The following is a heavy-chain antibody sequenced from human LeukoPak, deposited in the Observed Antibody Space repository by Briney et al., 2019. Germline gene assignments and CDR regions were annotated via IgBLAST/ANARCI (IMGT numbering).Heavy chain of an antibody. CDR3: ARDQADIPTGREFDF. V-gene: IGHV3-30*03. CDR2: ISYDGSNK. J-gene: IGHJ4*02. CDR1: GFTFSSYG. Sequence: GGSLRLSCAASGFTFSSYGMHWVRQAPGKGLEWVAVISYDGSNKYYADSVKGRFTISRDNAKNTLYLQMNSLRAEDTAVYYCARDQADIPTGREFDFWGQGTLVTVSS. D-gene: IGHD5-12*01.